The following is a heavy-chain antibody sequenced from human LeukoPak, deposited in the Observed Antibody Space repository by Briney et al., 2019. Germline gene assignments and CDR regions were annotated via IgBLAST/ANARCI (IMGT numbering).Heavy chain of an antibody. D-gene: IGHD6-13*01. Sequence: SESLSLTCAVYGGSFSGYYWSWIGQPPGKGLEWIGEINHSGSTNYNPSLKSRGTISEDTSKNQFSLRLTSVTAADTAVYYCARHDEYSTNHVGLDYWGQGTLVTVSS. CDR2: INHSGST. J-gene: IGHJ4*02. V-gene: IGHV4-34*01. CDR3: ARHDEYSTNHVGLDY. CDR1: GGSFSGYY.